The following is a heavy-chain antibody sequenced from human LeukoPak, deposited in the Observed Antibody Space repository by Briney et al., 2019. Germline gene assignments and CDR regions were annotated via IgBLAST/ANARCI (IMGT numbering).Heavy chain of an antibody. CDR2: IYHGGTT. D-gene: IGHD6-13*01. J-gene: IGHJ3*02. V-gene: IGHV4-30-2*01. CDR3: AVSWIAIDVFDI. CDR1: GRSIGTGGYY. Sequence: PSETLSLTCTVSGRSIGTGGYYWSWIRQPPGKGLEWIGYIYHGGTTNYNPSFKSRVTISVDRSKNQFSLNLNSVTAADTAIYYCAVSWIAIDVFDIWGQGTMVTVSS.